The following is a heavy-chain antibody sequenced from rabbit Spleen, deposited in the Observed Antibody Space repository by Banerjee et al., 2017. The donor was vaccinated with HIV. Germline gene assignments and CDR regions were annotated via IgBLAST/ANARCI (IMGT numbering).Heavy chain of an antibody. D-gene: IGHD1-1*01. CDR3: ARSSVGDINRFGL. CDR1: GFSVSSSYY. V-gene: IGHV1S40*01. Sequence: QSLEESGGDLVKPGASLTLTCTASGFSVSSSYYMCWVRQAPGRGLEWVACIYGGRSGSTYYASWAKGRFTISKTSSTTVTLQMNSLTAADTATYFCARSSVGDINRFGLWGPGTLVTVS. CDR2: IYGGRSGST. J-gene: IGHJ2*01.